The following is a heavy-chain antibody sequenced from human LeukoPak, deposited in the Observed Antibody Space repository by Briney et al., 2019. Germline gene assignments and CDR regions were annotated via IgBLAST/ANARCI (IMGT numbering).Heavy chain of an antibody. J-gene: IGHJ3*02. CDR1: GFTFSSYG. V-gene: IGHV3-30*02. CDR3: AKDRVLLRFLEWLSHAFDI. Sequence: PGGSLRLSCAAFGFTFSSYGMHWVRQAPGKGLEWVAFIRYDGSNIYYADSVKGRFTISRDNSKNTLYLHMNSLRAEDTAVYYCAKDRVLLRFLEWLSHAFDIWGQGTMVTVSS. D-gene: IGHD3-3*01. CDR2: IRYDGSNI.